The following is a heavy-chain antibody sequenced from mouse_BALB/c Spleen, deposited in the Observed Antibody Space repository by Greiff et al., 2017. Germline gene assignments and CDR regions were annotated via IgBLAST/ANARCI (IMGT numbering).Heavy chain of an antibody. V-gene: IGHV2-9*02. CDR2: IWAGGST. CDR1: GFSLTSYG. J-gene: IGHJ3*01. CDR3: ARERGGVFAY. Sequence: VQLVESGPGLVAPSQSLSITCTVSGFSLTSYGVHWVRQPPGKGLEWLGVIWAGGSTNYNSALMSRLSISKDNSKSQVFLKMNSLQTDDTAMYYCARERGGVFAYWGQGTLVTVSA.